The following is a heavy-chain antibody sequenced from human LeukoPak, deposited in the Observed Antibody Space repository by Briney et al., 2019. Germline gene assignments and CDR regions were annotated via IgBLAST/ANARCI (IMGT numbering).Heavy chain of an antibody. CDR3: ARDSLSGYELNY. V-gene: IGHV1-46*01. CDR1: GYTFTSYY. CDR2: INPSGGST. J-gene: IGHJ4*02. D-gene: IGHD5-12*01. Sequence: VSVKVSCKASGYTFTSYYMHWVRQAPGQGLEWMGIINPSGGSTSYAQKFQGRVTMTRDTSTSTVYMELSSLRSEDTAVYYCARDSLSGYELNYWGQGTLVTVSS.